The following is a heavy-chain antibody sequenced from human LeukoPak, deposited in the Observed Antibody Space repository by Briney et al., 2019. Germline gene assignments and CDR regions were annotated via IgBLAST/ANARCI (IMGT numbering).Heavy chain of an antibody. D-gene: IGHD5-18*01. V-gene: IGHV3-74*01. CDR2: VSSDERTT. Sequence: GGSLRLSCAASGFSFSSYWMHWVRQAPGEGLVWVSRVSSDERTTSYADSVKGRFTVSRDNAKNTVYLQMNSLRVEDTAVYYCARGGSDTAMVHEYWDQGTLVTVSS. CDR3: ARGGSDTAMVHEY. J-gene: IGHJ4*02. CDR1: GFSFSSYW.